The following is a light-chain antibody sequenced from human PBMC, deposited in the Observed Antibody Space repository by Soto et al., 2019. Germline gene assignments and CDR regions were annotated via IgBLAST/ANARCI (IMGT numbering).Light chain of an antibody. CDR1: QSVSSY. CDR3: QQYNNWPPWT. V-gene: IGKV3-15*01. Sequence: EIVLTQSPATLSLSPGERATLSCRASQSVSSYFAWYQQKPGQAPRLLIYDASTRATGIPARFSGSGSGTEFTLTISSLQSEDFAVYYCQQYNNWPPWTFGRGTKVDIK. J-gene: IGKJ1*01. CDR2: DAS.